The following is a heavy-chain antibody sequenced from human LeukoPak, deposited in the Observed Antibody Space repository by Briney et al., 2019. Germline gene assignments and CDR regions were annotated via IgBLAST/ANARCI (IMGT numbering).Heavy chain of an antibody. CDR2: IYHSGST. V-gene: IGHV4-4*02. J-gene: IGHJ5*02. CDR3: ARGGWELLYWFDP. D-gene: IGHD1-26*01. Sequence: SETLSLTCTVSGGSISSSNWWSWVRQPPGKGLEWIGEIYHSGSTNYNPSLKSRVTISVDKSKNQFSLKLSSVTAADTAVYYCARGGWELLYWFDPWGQGTLVTVSS. CDR1: GGSISSSNW.